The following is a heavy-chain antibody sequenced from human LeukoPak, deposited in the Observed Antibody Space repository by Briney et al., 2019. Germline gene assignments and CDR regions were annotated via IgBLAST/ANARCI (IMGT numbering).Heavy chain of an antibody. CDR1: GFTFSSYG. J-gene: IGHJ6*02. CDR3: AKGGYSSGWYPMDYYYYYGMDV. V-gene: IGHV3-30*18. CDR2: ISYDGSNK. Sequence: GGSLRLSCAASGFTFSSYGMHWVRQAPGKGLEWVAVISYDGSNKYYADSVKGRFTISRDNSKNTLYLQMNSLRAEDTAVYYCAKGGYSSGWYPMDYYYYYGMDVWGQGTTVTVSS. D-gene: IGHD6-19*01.